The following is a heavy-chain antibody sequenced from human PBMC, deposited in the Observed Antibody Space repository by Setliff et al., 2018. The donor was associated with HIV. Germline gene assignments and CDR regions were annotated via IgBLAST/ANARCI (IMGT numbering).Heavy chain of an antibody. J-gene: IGHJ5*02. V-gene: IGHV3-74*01. CDR2: INSDGSTT. D-gene: IGHD3-10*01. Sequence: PGGSLRLSCAASGFTFNSYWMRWVRQVPGKGLVGVSFINSDGSTTGYADSVKGRFTISRDNDKNSVHLQMTSLRAEDTAVYYCASSGSGSYINWFGPWGQGTLVTAPQ. CDR3: ASSGSGSYINWFGP. CDR1: GFTFNSYW.